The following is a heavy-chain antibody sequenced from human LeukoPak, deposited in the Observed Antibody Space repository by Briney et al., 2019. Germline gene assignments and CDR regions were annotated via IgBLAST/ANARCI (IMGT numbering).Heavy chain of an antibody. CDR1: GYTFTSYD. CDR2: IIPIFGTA. J-gene: IGHJ4*02. CDR3: ARDLQYYFDY. V-gene: IGHV1-69*13. Sequence: SVKVSCKASGYTFTSYDISWVRQAPGQGLEWMGGIIPIFGTANYAQKFQGRVTITADESTSTAYMELSSLRSEDTAVYYCARDLQYYFDYWGQGTLVTVSS.